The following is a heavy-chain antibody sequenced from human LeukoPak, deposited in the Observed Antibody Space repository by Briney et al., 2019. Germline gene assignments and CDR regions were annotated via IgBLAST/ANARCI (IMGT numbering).Heavy chain of an antibody. Sequence: KPSQTLSLTCAVDGGSFSGYYWSWIRQPPGKGLEWIGEINQSGSTNYNQSLKSRVSIAVDTSKNQFSLKVSSVSAADTAAYYCARVSLRFLEWLLPGAFDIWGQRKMVTVSS. CDR3: ARVSLRFLEWLLPGAFDI. CDR1: GGSFSGYY. V-gene: IGHV4-34*01. J-gene: IGHJ3*02. D-gene: IGHD3-3*01. CDR2: INQSGST.